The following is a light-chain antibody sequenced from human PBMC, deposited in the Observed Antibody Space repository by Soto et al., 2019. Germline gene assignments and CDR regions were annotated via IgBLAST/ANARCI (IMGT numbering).Light chain of an antibody. J-gene: IGKJ2*01. CDR2: GAS. Sequence: EIVMTQSPATLSMSPGERATLSCRASQSISSNLAWYQQKPGQAPRLVLYGASTRATGIPARFSGSGSGTDVTVTISSLQAEDFASYSCQQYNTLPPLYTFGQGPKLE. V-gene: IGKV3-15*01. CDR1: QSISSN. CDR3: QQYNTLPPLYT.